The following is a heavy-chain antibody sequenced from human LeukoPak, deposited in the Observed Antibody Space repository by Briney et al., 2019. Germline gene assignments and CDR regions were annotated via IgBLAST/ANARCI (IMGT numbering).Heavy chain of an antibody. CDR3: ATIGRIPGVVVILDAFDI. CDR2: FDPEDGET. V-gene: IGHV1-24*01. Sequence: ASVKVSCKVSGYTLTELSMHWVRQAPGKGLEWMGGFDPEDGETIYAQKFQGRVTMTEDTSTDTAYMELSSLRSGDTAVYYCATIGRIPGVVVILDAFDIWGQGTMVTVSS. CDR1: GYTLTELS. J-gene: IGHJ3*02. D-gene: IGHD3-22*01.